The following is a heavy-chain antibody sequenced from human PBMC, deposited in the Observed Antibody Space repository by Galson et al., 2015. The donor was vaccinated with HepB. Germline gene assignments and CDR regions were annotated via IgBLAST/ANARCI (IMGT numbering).Heavy chain of an antibody. J-gene: IGHJ6*01. Sequence: SVKVSCKASGYDFDKYGLSWVRQAPGQGLEWMGWVSGYDGSANYSPKFQGRVTMTTQTSTGTAYLEMRSLRSDDTAVYYCARDSRLELQLKNYYSYGMDVWGQGTAVIVSA. D-gene: IGHD1-7*01. V-gene: IGHV1-18*01. CDR1: GYDFDKYG. CDR2: VSGYDGSA. CDR3: ARDSRLELQLKNYYSYGMDV.